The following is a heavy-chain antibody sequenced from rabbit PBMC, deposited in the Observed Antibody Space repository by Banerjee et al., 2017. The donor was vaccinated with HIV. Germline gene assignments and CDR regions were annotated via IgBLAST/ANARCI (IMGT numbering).Heavy chain of an antibody. Sequence: VESRGGLVQPEGSLTLTCTASGFSFSSNYMCWVRQAPGKGLEWIGCIYTGSGSTYYASWAKGRFTITRSTSLNTVTLQLNSLTAADTATYFCARADYAYDNGFNLWGPGTLVTVS. V-gene: IGHV1S47*01. CDR3: ARADYAYDNGFNL. J-gene: IGHJ4*01. CDR2: IYTGSGST. CDR1: GFSFSSNY. D-gene: IGHD6-1*01.